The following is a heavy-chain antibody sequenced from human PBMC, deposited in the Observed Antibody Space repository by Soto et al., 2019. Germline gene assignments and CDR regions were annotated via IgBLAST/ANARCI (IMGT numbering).Heavy chain of an antibody. Sequence: QVQLQESGPGLVKPSQTLSLTCTVSGGSISSGGYYWSWIRQHPGKGLEWIGYIYYSGSTYYNPSLKNRVTISVDPSKNQFSLKLSSVTAADTAVYYWARGPDRGLRYFYWVVDYWGQGTLVTVSS. V-gene: IGHV4-31*03. CDR1: GGSISSGGYY. D-gene: IGHD3-9*01. J-gene: IGHJ4*02. CDR3: ARGPDRGLRYFYWVVDY. CDR2: IYYSGST.